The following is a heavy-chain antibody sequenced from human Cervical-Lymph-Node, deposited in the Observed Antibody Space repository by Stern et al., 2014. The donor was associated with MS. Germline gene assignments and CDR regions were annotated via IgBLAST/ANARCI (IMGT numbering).Heavy chain of an antibody. D-gene: IGHD3-10*01. V-gene: IGHV3-11*01. Sequence: QVQLVESGGVLVNPGGSLRLSCAASGFTFSDYYMSWIRQAPGKGLEWVSHISGGSTAIYYADSVKGRFTISRDNAKNLLFLQMNTLRAEDTAVYYCARDHLSGSADFKTYFDPWGQGTRVTVSS. CDR2: ISGGSTAI. CDR3: ARDHLSGSADFKTYFDP. J-gene: IGHJ5*02. CDR1: GFTFSDYY.